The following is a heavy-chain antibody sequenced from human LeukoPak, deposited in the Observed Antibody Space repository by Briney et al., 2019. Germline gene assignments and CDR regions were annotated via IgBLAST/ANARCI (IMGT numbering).Heavy chain of an antibody. CDR2: IYYSGST. J-gene: IGHJ4*02. D-gene: IGHD1-26*01. V-gene: IGHV4-39*07. CDR1: GGSISSSSYY. CDR3: ARESHVGATVFDY. Sequence: SETLSLTCTVSGGSISSSSYYWGWIRQPPGKGLEWIGSIYYSGSTYYNPSLKSRVTISVDTSKNQFSLKLSSVTAADTAVYYCARESHVGATVFDYWGQGTLVTVSS.